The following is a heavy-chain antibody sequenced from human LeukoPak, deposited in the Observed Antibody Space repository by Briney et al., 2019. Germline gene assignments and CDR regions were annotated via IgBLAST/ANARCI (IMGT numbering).Heavy chain of an antibody. CDR2: INHSGST. CDR3: ARVGGRLIDY. J-gene: IGHJ4*02. V-gene: IGHV4-34*01. CDR1: GGSFSGYY. D-gene: IGHD2-8*01. Sequence: SETLSLTCAVYGGSFSGYYWSWIRQPPGKGLEWIGEINHSGSTNYNPSLKSRVTISVDTSKNQFSLKLSSVTAADTAVYYCARVGGRLIDYWGQGALVTVSS.